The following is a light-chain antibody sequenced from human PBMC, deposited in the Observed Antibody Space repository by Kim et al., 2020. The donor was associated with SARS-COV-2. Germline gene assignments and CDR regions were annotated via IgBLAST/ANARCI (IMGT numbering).Light chain of an antibody. CDR2: QDS. V-gene: IGLV3-1*01. J-gene: IGLJ2*01. Sequence: VTPGQMTSITCSGDKLGDKYACWYQQKPGQSPVLVIYQDSKRPSGIPARFSGSNSGNTATLTISGTQAMDEADYYCQAWDSSTVVFGGGTQLTVL. CDR3: QAWDSSTVV. CDR1: KLGDKY.